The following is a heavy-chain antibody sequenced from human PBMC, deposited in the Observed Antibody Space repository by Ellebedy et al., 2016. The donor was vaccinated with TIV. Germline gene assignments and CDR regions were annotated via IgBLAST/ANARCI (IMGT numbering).Heavy chain of an antibody. CDR3: ANYYYGSGSYYPFDY. CDR2: ISWNSGSI. V-gene: IGHV3-9*01. D-gene: IGHD3-10*01. J-gene: IGHJ4*02. CDR1: GFTFSSYG. Sequence: GGSLRLSCAASGFTFSSYGMHWVRQAPGKGLEWVSGISWNSGSIGYADSVKGRFTVSRDNAKNSLYLQMNSLRAEDTAVYYCANYYYGSGSYYPFDYWGQGTLVTVSS.